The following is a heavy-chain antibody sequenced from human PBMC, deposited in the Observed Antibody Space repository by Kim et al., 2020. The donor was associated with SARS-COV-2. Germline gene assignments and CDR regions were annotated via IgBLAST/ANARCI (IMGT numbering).Heavy chain of an antibody. Sequence: GGSLRLSCAASGFTVSSNYMSWVRQAPGKGLEWVSVIYSGGSTYYADSVKGRFTISRDNSKNTLYLQMNSLRAEDTAVYYCARGSIAVAGPYFDYWGQGTLVTVSS. D-gene: IGHD6-19*01. CDR1: GFTVSSNY. V-gene: IGHV3-66*01. CDR3: ARGSIAVAGPYFDY. CDR2: IYSGGST. J-gene: IGHJ4*02.